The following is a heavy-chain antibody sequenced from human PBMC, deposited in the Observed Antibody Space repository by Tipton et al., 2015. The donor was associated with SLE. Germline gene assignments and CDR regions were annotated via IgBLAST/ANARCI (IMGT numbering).Heavy chain of an antibody. V-gene: IGHV4-39*07. J-gene: IGHJ4*02. D-gene: IGHD3-3*01. CDR2: IYYSGST. Sequence: LRLSCTVSGGSISSSSYYWGWIRQPPGKGLEWIGSIYYSGSTYYNPSLKSRVTISVDTSKNQFSLKLSSVTAADTAVYYCARSFDYDFWSGHYRAWGYWGQGTLGTVSS. CDR1: GGSISSSSYY. CDR3: ARSFDYDFWSGHYRAWGY.